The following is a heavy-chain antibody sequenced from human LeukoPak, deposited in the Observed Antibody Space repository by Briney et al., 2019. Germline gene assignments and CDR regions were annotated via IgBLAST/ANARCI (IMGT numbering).Heavy chain of an antibody. D-gene: IGHD2-15*01. Sequence: GGSLRLSCAASGFTFGSYWMSWVRQAPGKGLEWAANIKQDGSEKYYVDSVKGRFTISRDNSKNTLSLQMNSLRAEDTAVYYCAKGSGDSCFSPLDSWGQGTLVTVSS. CDR1: GFTFGSYW. J-gene: IGHJ4*02. V-gene: IGHV3-7*03. CDR3: AKGSGDSCFSPLDS. CDR2: IKQDGSEK.